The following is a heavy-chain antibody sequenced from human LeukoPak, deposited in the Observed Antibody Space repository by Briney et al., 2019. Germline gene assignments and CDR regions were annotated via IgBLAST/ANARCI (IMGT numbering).Heavy chain of an antibody. V-gene: IGHV1-18*01. CDR1: GYTFSDYS. CDR3: ARVTTVTRSPWSWGPKKIGQEVNWFDP. D-gene: IGHD4-17*01. J-gene: IGHJ5*02. Sequence: GASLRVSRKASGYTFSDYSITWVRQAPGQGLEWMGWISPYNADTNYAQNFQGRVTMTTDRSTRTAYMELRNLRSDDTAVYYCARVTTVTRSPWSWGPKKIGQEVNWFDPWGQGTLITVS. CDR2: ISPYNADT.